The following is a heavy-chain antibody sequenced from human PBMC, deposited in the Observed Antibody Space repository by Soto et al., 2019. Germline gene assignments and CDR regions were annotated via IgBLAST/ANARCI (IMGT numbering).Heavy chain of an antibody. CDR3: ARSSRSYFDY. J-gene: IGHJ4*02. CDR1: GGSISRSGYF. V-gene: IGHV4-31*03. CDR2: IYDSGST. Sequence: QVQLQESGPGLVKPSQTLSLTRTVSGGSISRSGYFWSWIRQHPGKGLEWIGYIYDSGSTYYNPSLKSRVSLSVDTSKNQFSLNLTSVTAADTAMYYCARSSRSYFDYWGQGTLVTVSS.